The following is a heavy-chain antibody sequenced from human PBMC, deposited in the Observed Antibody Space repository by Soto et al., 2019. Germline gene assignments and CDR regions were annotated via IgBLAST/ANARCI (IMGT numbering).Heavy chain of an antibody. V-gene: IGHV1-18*04. CDR3: ARFTILGVVILSSYGMDV. CDR1: GYTFTSYG. CDR2: ISAYNGNT. D-gene: IGHD3-3*01. J-gene: IGHJ6*02. Sequence: ASVKVSCKASGYTFTSYGISWVRQAPGQGLEWMGWISAYNGNTNYAQKLQGRVTMTTDTSTSTAYMELRSPRSDDTAVYYCARFTILGVVILSSYGMDVWGQGTTVTVSS.